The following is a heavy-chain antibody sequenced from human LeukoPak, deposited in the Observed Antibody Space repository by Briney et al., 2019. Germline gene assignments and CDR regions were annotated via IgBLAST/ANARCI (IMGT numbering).Heavy chain of an antibody. D-gene: IGHD1-26*01. Sequence: GGSLRLSCAASGFTFSSYAMSWVRQAPGKGLEWVSTITDSGGTTFYADSVRGRFTISRDNFKDTVYLQMNSLRAEDTAVYYCAKLWRGSHPRYFDHWGQGTLVTVSS. V-gene: IGHV3-23*01. CDR2: ITDSGGTT. J-gene: IGHJ4*02. CDR3: AKLWRGSHPRYFDH. CDR1: GFTFSSYA.